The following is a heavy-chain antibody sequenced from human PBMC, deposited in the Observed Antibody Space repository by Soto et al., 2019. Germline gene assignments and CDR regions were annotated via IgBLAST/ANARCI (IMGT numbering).Heavy chain of an antibody. CDR2: IYHSGST. V-gene: IGHV4-4*03. CDR3: ERSFTVYGMDV. Sequence: LRRTLSLTCAVSGGSISSSNWWSWVRQPPGKGLEWIGEIYHSGSTNYNPSLKSRVTISVDKSKNQFSLKLSSVTAADTAVYYCERSFTVYGMDVWGQGTTVTVSS. D-gene: IGHD2-8*02. CDR1: GGSISSSNW. J-gene: IGHJ6*02.